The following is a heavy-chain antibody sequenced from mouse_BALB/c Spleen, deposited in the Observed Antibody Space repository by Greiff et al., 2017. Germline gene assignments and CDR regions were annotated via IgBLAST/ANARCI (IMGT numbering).Heavy chain of an antibody. V-gene: IGHV1-69*02. CDR2: IDPSDSET. CDR1: GYTFTSYW. D-gene: IGHD2-14*01. Sequence: QVQLQQPGAELVKPGAPVKLSCKASGYTFTSYWMNWVKQRPGRGLVWIGRIDPSDSETHYNQKFKDKATLTVDKSSSTAYIQLSSLTSEDPAVYYCARYRYDYHAMDYWGQGTSVTVSS. CDR3: ARYRYDYHAMDY. J-gene: IGHJ4*01.